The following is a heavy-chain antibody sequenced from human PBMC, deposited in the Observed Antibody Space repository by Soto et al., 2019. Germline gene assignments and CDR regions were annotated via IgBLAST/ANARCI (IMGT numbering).Heavy chain of an antibody. D-gene: IGHD2-15*01. CDR1: GYTFSSYG. CDR2: ISAYNGNT. J-gene: IGHJ4*02. Sequence: QVQLVQSGAEVKKPGASVKVSCKASGYTFSSYGISWVRQAPGQGLEWMGWISAYNGNTNYAQKLQGRVTMTTETTTSTPYMALRSLRSDDTAVSYCARTLPPIDYWGQGTLVTVSS. CDR3: ARTLPPIDY. V-gene: IGHV1-18*01.